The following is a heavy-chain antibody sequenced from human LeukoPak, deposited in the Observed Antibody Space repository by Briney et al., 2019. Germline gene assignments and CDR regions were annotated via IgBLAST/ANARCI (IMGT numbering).Heavy chain of an antibody. V-gene: IGHV3-48*03. CDR3: AREWYCGGDCYSAFDY. Sequence: PGGSLRLPCAASGFTFSSYEMNWVRQAPGKGLEWVSYISSSGSTIYYADSVKGRFTISRDNAKNSLYLQMNSLRAEDTAVYYCAREWYCGGDCYSAFDYWGQGTLVTVSS. J-gene: IGHJ4*02. CDR2: ISSSGSTI. D-gene: IGHD2-21*02. CDR1: GFTFSSYE.